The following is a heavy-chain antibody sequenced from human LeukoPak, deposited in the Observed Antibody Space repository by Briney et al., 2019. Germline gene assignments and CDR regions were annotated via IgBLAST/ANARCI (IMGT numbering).Heavy chain of an antibody. CDR1: RCTFSSYA. V-gene: IGHV1-69*05. J-gene: IGHJ4*02. CDR2: ITPIFGTA. CDR3: ANLLDY. Sequence: SSVKVSCMPSRCTFSSYAISWVRQAPGPGLEWMGGITPIFGTANDAQKFQGRVTITTDESTSTAYMELSSLRSEDTAVYYCANLLDYWGQGTLVTVSS.